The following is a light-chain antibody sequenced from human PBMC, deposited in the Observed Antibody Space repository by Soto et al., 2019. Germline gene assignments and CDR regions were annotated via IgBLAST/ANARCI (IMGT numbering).Light chain of an antibody. CDR2: DAS. CDR1: QDIGYY. CDR3: QHYNSFPIT. J-gene: IGKJ5*01. Sequence: MQLTKPPSLLSGVLGDRVTLTCQASQDIGYYLNWNQQKTGQAPKLLIYDASQLETGVPSRFSGSGSGTEFTFTINSLQPEDIGTYYCQHYNSFPITFGQGTRLEIK. V-gene: IGKV1-33*01.